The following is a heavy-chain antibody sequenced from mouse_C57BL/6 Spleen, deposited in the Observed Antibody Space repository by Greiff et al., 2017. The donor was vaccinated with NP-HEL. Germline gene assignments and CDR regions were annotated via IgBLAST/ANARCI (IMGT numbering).Heavy chain of an antibody. CDR2: INPGDGDT. Sequence: QVQLQQSGPELVKPGASVKISCKASGYSFSSSWLNWVKQRPGKGLVWIGRINPGDGDTNYNGKFKGKATLTADKSSSTAYMQLSSLTTEDSAVYAGARCEYYGSNLDVDDWGTGTTVTVSS. J-gene: IGHJ1*03. CDR1: GYSFSSSW. D-gene: IGHD1-1*01. CDR3: ARCEYYGSNLDVDD. V-gene: IGHV1-82*01.